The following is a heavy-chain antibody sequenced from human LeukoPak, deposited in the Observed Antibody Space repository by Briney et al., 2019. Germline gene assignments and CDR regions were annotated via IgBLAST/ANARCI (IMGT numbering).Heavy chain of an antibody. CDR3: ARGRARRWLQLGVCYFDY. Sequence: SETLSLTXAVYGGSFSGYYWSWIRQPPGKGLEWIGEINHSGSTNYNPSLTSRVTISVDTSKNQFSLKLSSVTAADTAVYYCARGRARRWLQLGVCYFDYWGQGTLVTVSS. D-gene: IGHD5-24*01. V-gene: IGHV4-34*01. J-gene: IGHJ4*02. CDR1: GGSFSGYY. CDR2: INHSGST.